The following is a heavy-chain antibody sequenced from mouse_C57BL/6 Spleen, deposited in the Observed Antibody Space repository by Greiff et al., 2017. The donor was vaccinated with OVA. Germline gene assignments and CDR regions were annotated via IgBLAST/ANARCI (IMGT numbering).Heavy chain of an antibody. Sequence: EVKLQESGGGLVQPKGSLKLSCAASGFSFNTYAMNWVRQAPGKGLEWVARIRSKSNNYATYYADSVKDRFTISRDDSESMLYLQMNNLKTEDTAMYYCVRQDYGSSSYAMDYWGQGTSVTVSS. CDR3: VRQDYGSSSYAMDY. D-gene: IGHD1-1*01. CDR1: GFSFNTYA. V-gene: IGHV10-1*01. J-gene: IGHJ4*01. CDR2: IRSKSNNYAT.